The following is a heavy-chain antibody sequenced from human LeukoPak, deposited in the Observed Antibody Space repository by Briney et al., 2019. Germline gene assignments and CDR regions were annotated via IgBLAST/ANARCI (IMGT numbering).Heavy chain of an antibody. D-gene: IGHD3-10*01. V-gene: IGHV3-7*01. CDR1: GFTFSSYW. CDR2: IKEDGSEK. J-gene: IGHJ4*02. CDR3: ASGSYYNLPFDY. Sequence: GGSLRLSCAASGFTFSSYWMSWVRQAPGKGLEWVANIKEDGSEKYYVDSVKGRFTISRDNAKNSLYLQMNSLRAEDTAVYYCASGSYYNLPFDYWGQGTLVTVSS.